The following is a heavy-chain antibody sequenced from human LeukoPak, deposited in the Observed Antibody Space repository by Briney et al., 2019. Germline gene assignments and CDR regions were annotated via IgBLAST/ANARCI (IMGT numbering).Heavy chain of an antibody. V-gene: IGHV4-34*01. J-gene: IGHJ5*02. Sequence: SETLSLTCAVYGGSFSGYYWSWIRQPPGKGLEWIGEINHSGSTNYNPSLKSRVTISVDTSKNQFSLQLNSVTPEDTAVYYCARGQARLAWFDPWGQGTLVTVSS. CDR1: GGSFSGYY. D-gene: IGHD6-19*01. CDR3: ARGQARLAWFDP. CDR2: INHSGST.